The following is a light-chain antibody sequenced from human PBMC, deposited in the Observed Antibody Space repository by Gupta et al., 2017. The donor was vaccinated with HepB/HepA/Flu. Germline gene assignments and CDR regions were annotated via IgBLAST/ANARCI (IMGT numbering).Light chain of an antibody. CDR1: DNVKTY. Sequence: DIQMTQSPASLSASVGDRVTITCRASDNVKTYVNWYQQKPGRAPEVLIYTASFLQTGVPSRFSGGGSGTDFTLTINNLRREDSATYFCQQSFRYPRTFGQGTTVEI. CDR2: TAS. CDR3: QQSFRYPRT. J-gene: IGKJ1*01. V-gene: IGKV1-39*01.